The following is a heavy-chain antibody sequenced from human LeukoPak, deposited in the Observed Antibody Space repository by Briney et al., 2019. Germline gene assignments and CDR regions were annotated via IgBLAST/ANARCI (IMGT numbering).Heavy chain of an antibody. D-gene: IGHD2-8*01. CDR1: GFTVSSNY. V-gene: IGHV3-53*01. CDR2: IYSGGST. Sequence: GGSLRLSCAASGFTVSSNYMSWVRQAPGKGLEWVSVIYSGGSTYYADSVKGRFTFSRDNSKNTLYLQMNSLRAEDTAVYYCARAPGVRYYYYMDVWGKGTTVTISS. CDR3: ARAPGVRYYYYMDV. J-gene: IGHJ6*03.